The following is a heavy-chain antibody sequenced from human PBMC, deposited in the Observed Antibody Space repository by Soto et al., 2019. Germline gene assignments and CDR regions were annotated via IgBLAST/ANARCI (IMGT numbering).Heavy chain of an antibody. V-gene: IGHV4-59*01. CDR2: IYYSGST. CDR3: ARGGDGYNFLFDY. CDR1: GGSISSYY. D-gene: IGHD5-12*01. J-gene: IGHJ4*02. Sequence: SETLSLTCTVSGGSISSYYWSWIRQPPGKGLEWIGYIYYSGSTNYNPSLKSRVTISVGTSKNQFSLKLSSVTAADTAVYYCARGGDGYNFLFDYWGQGTLVTVSS.